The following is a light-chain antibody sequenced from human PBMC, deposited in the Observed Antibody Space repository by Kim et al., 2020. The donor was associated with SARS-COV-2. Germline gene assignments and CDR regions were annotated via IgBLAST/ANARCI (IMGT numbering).Light chain of an antibody. CDR3: SSYAGINIPYV. Sequence: QSVLTQPPSASGSPGQSVTISCTGTSSDVGGYYYVSWYQQHPGKAPKLLIYEVNKRPSGVPDRFSGSRSGNTASLTVSGLQAEDEAVYYCSSYAGINIPYVFGSGTKVTVL. J-gene: IGLJ1*01. CDR2: EVN. CDR1: SSDVGGYYY. V-gene: IGLV2-8*01.